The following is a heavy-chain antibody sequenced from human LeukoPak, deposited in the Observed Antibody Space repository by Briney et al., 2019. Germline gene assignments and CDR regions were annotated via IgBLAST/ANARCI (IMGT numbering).Heavy chain of an antibody. CDR3: AKEEYQLLYLDY. J-gene: IGHJ4*02. D-gene: IGHD2-2*01. V-gene: IGHV3-74*01. CDR1: GFTFSSYW. CDR2: INSDGSST. Sequence: PGGSLRLFCAASGFTFSSYWMHWVRHAPGKGLVWVSRINSDGSSTSYADSVKGRFTISRDNAKNTLYLQMNSLRAEDTAVYYCAKEEYQLLYLDYWGQGTLVTVSS.